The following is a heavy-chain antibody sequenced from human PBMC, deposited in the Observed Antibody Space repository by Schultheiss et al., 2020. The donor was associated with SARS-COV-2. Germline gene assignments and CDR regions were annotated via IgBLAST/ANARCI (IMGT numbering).Heavy chain of an antibody. Sequence: LSLTCTVSGGSISSYYWSWIRQPAGKGLEWIGYIYYSGSTNYNPSLKSRVTISVDTSKNQFSLNLSSVTAADTAVYYCARVNPQLSPIPHLIGSVEDYWGQGTLVTVSS. D-gene: IGHD3-16*02. CDR3: ARVNPQLSPIPHLIGSVEDY. CDR1: GGSISSYY. V-gene: IGHV4-59*12. J-gene: IGHJ4*02. CDR2: IYYSGST.